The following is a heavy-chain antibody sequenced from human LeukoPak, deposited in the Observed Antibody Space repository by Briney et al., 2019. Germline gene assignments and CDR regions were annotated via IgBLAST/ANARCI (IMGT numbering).Heavy chain of an antibody. J-gene: IGHJ4*02. CDR3: AKGSYYDSSGSFYFDY. Sequence: GGSLRLSCAASGFTFSSYAMSWVRQAPGEGLEWVSGISGSGDNTYYADSVKGRFTISRDNSKNTLYVQVNNLGTEDTAAYYCAKGSYYDSSGSFYFDYWGQGTLVTVSS. V-gene: IGHV3-23*01. CDR1: GFTFSSYA. D-gene: IGHD3-22*01. CDR2: ISGSGDNT.